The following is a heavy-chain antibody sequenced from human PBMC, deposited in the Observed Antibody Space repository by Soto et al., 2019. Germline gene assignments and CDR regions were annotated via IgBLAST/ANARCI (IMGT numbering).Heavy chain of an antibody. V-gene: IGHV1-69*06. CDR1: GGILGSYA. D-gene: IGHD3-22*01. CDR3: AARSTDYYDSSGYYLDY. J-gene: IGHJ4*02. CDR2: IIPMFGRP. Sequence: SVKVYCTASGGILGSYALNWVRQATGQGLEWMGGIIPMFGRPNYAQKFQGRVTMTEDTSTDTAYMELSSLRSEDTAVYFCAARSTDYYDSSGYYLDYWGQGTLGTVSS.